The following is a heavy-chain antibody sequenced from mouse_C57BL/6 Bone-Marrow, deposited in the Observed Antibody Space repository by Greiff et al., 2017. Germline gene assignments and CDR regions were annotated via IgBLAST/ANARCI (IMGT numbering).Heavy chain of an antibody. D-gene: IGHD2-4*01. CDR2: INPNNGGT. Sequence: EVKLQQSGPELVKPGASVKISCKASGYTFTDYYMNWVKQSHGKSLEWIGDINPNNGGTSYNQKFKGKATLTVDKSSSTAYMELRSLTSEDSAVYYCARIDYYDYLYAMDYWGQGTSVTVSS. J-gene: IGHJ4*01. CDR1: GYTFTDYY. V-gene: IGHV1-26*01. CDR3: ARIDYYDYLYAMDY.